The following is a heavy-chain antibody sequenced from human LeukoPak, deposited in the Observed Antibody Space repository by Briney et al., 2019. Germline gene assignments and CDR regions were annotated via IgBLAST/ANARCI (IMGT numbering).Heavy chain of an antibody. CDR3: ARHHMVRGYY. CDR2: IYYSGST. CDR1: GVSISSSSYY. J-gene: IGHJ4*02. V-gene: IGHV4-39*01. Sequence: KPSETLSLTCTVSGVSISSSSYYWGWIRQPPGKGLEWIGSIYYSGSTYYNPSLKSRVTISVDTSKNQFSLKLSSVTAADTAVYYCARHHMVRGYYWGQGTLVTVSS. D-gene: IGHD3-10*01.